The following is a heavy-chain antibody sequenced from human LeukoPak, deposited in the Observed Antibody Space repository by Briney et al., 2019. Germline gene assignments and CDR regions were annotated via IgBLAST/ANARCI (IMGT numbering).Heavy chain of an antibody. CDR2: IYPGDSDI. CDR1: GYSFTNFW. J-gene: IGHJ4*02. V-gene: IGHV5-51*01. D-gene: IGHD6-6*01. CDR3: AKHHEYSSSSGLDY. Sequence: GESLKISCKASGYSFTNFWIGWVRQMPGKGLEWMGIIYPGDSDIRYSPSFQGQVTISADKSISTAYLQWSSLQASDTAMYYCAKHHEYSSSSGLDYWGQGTLVTVSS.